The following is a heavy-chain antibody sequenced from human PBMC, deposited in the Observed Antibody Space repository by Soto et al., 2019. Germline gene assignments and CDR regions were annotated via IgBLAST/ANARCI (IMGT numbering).Heavy chain of an antibody. CDR3: ARGRPYSSSSSALHDY. Sequence: ASVKVSCKASGYTFTGYYMHWVRQAPGQGLEWMGWINPNSGGTNYAQKFQGRVTMTRNTSISTAYMELSSLRSEDTAVYYCARGRPYSSSSSALHDYWGQGTLVTVSS. V-gene: IGHV1-2*02. CDR2: INPNSGGT. J-gene: IGHJ4*02. D-gene: IGHD6-6*01. CDR1: GYTFTGYY.